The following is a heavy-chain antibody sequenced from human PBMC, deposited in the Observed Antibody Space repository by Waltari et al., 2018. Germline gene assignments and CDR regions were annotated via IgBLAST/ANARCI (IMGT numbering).Heavy chain of an antibody. CDR1: GGTFSSYA. J-gene: IGHJ4*02. D-gene: IGHD3-9*01. CDR2: IIPILGPA. Sequence: QVQLVQSGAEVKKPGSSVKVSCKASGGTFSSYAISWVRQAPGQGLEWMGRIIPILGPANYAQKFQGRVTITADKSTSTAYMELSSLRSEDTAVYYCARDGDYDILTGYYSLDYWGQGTLVTVSS. CDR3: ARDGDYDILTGYYSLDY. V-gene: IGHV1-69*08.